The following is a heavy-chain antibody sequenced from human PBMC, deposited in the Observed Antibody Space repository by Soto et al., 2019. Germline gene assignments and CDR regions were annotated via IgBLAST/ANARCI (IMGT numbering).Heavy chain of an antibody. J-gene: IGHJ4*02. CDR2: ISYDGSNK. CDR1: GFTFRTYG. CDR3: AKVLFSDLGSSDF. V-gene: IGHV3-30*18. Sequence: QVQLVESGGGVVQPWRSLRLSCAASGFTFRTYGMHWVRQAPGKGLEWVAVISYDGSNKYYADAVKGRFTISRDNSKNTLYLQMNSLRAEDTAVYYCAKVLFSDLGSSDFWGQGTLVTVSS. D-gene: IGHD2-15*01.